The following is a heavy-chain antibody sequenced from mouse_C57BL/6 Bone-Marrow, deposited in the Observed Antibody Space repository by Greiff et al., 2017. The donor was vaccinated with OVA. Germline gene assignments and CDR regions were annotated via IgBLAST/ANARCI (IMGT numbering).Heavy chain of an antibody. Sequence: EVMLVESGGGLVQPGGSLKLSCAASGFTFSDYYMYWVRQTPEKRLEWVAYISNGGGSPYYPDTVKGRFTISRDNAKNTLYLQMSRLKSEDTAMYYCASITTVVAPYYAMDYWGQGTSVTVSS. V-gene: IGHV5-12*01. CDR2: ISNGGGSP. D-gene: IGHD1-1*01. J-gene: IGHJ4*01. CDR3: ASITTVVAPYYAMDY. CDR1: GFTFSDYY.